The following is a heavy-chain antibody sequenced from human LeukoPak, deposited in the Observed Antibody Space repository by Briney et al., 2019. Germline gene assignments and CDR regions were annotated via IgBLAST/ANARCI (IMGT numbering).Heavy chain of an antibody. J-gene: IGHJ4*02. D-gene: IGHD6-6*01. CDR2: IRYDGSNK. V-gene: IGHV3-30*02. CDR1: GFTFSSYG. CDR3: AKEKILYTSSSGQGY. Sequence: GGSLRLSCAASGFTFSSYGMHWVRQAPGKGLEWVAFIRYDGSNKDYADSVKGRFTISRDNSKNTLYLQMDSLRAEDTAVYYCAKEKILYTSSSGQGYWGQGTLVTVSS.